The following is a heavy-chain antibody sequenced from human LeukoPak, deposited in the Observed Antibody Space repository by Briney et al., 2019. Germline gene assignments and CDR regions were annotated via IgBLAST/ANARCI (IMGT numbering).Heavy chain of an antibody. CDR3: ARGLPLRFSEP. CDR1: GGSFSGYY. CDR2: INHSGST. Sequence: SSETLSLTCAVYGGSFSGYYWSWIRQPPGKGLEWIGEINHSGSTNYNPSLKSRVTISVDTSKNQFSLKLSSVTAADTAVYYCARGLPLRFSEPWGQGTLVTVSS. V-gene: IGHV4-34*01. D-gene: IGHD3-3*01. J-gene: IGHJ4*02.